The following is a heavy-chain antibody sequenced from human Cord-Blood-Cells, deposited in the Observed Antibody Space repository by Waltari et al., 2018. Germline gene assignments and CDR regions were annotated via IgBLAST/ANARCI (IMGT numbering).Heavy chain of an antibody. Sequence: QVQLVQSGAEVKKPGASVKVSCTASGYTFTGYYMHWVRQAPGQGLEWMGRINPTSGGTNYAQKFQGRVTMTRDTSISTAYMELSRLRSDDTAVYYCARVKIYGLYGMDVWGQGTTVTVSS. CDR1: GYTFTGYY. D-gene: IGHD4-17*01. J-gene: IGHJ6*02. CDR2: INPTSGGT. CDR3: ARVKIYGLYGMDV. V-gene: IGHV1-2*06.